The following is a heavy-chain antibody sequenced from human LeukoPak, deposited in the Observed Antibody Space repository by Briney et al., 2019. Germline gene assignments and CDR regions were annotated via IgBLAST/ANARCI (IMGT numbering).Heavy chain of an antibody. J-gene: IGHJ6*03. Sequence: GSSVKVSCKASGGTFSSYAISWVRQAPGQGLEWMGRIIPILGIANYAQKFQGRVTITADKSTSTAYMELSSLRSEDTAVYYCASCPAALLPHYYYYYYMDVWGKGTTVTVSS. CDR3: ASCPAALLPHYYYYYYMDV. CDR2: IIPILGIA. D-gene: IGHD2-21*02. CDR1: GGTFSSYA. V-gene: IGHV1-69*04.